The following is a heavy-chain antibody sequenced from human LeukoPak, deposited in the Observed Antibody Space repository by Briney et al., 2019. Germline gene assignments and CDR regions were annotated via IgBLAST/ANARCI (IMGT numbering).Heavy chain of an antibody. J-gene: IGHJ4*02. CDR3: ASQPGDY. CDR1: GYTFTGYY. V-gene: IGHV1-69*13. CDR2: IIPIFGTA. Sequence: ASVKVSCKASGYTFTGYYMHWVRQAPGQGLEWMGGIIPIFGTANYAQKFQGRVTITADESTSTAYMELSSLRSEDTAVYYCASQPGDYWGQGTLVTVSS.